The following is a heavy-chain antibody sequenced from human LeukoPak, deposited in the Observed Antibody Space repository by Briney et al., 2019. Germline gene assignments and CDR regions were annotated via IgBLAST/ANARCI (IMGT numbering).Heavy chain of an antibody. CDR2: ISYDGSNK. CDR1: GFTFSSYA. D-gene: IGHD3-22*01. CDR3: ARDGDYYDSSGYYYYFDY. V-gene: IGHV3-30-3*01. J-gene: IGHJ4*02. Sequence: GGSLRLSCAASGFTFSSYAMHWVRQAPGKGLEWVAVISYDGSNKYYADSVKGRFTISRDNSNNTLYLQMNSLRAEDTAVYYCARDGDYYDSSGYYYYFDYWGQGTLVTVSS.